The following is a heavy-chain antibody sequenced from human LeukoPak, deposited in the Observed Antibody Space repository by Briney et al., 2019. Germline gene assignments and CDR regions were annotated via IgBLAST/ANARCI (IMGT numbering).Heavy chain of an antibody. CDR2: IKQDGSEK. CDR1: GFTFSSYW. Sequence: GGSLRLSCAASGFTFSSYWMSWVRQAPGKGLEWVANIKQDGSEKYYVDSVKGRFTISRDNAKNSVDLQMNSLRAEDTAVYYCARPRGNVEMATIPFDYWGQGTLVTVSS. CDR3: ARPRGNVEMATIPFDY. D-gene: IGHD5-24*01. J-gene: IGHJ4*02. V-gene: IGHV3-7*01.